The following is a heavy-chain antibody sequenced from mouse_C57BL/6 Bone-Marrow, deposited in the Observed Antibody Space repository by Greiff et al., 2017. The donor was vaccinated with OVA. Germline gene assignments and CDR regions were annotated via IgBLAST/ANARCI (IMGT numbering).Heavy chain of an antibody. V-gene: IGHV1-81*01. Sequence: QVQLKESGAELARPGASVKLSCKASGYTFTSYGISWVKQRTGQGLEWIGEIYPRSGNTYYNEKFKGKATLTADESSSTAYMELRSLTSEDSAVYFCARSGSRDYAMDYWGQGTSVTVSS. CDR3: ARSGSRDYAMDY. J-gene: IGHJ4*01. CDR1: GYTFTSYG. D-gene: IGHD1-1*01. CDR2: IYPRSGNT.